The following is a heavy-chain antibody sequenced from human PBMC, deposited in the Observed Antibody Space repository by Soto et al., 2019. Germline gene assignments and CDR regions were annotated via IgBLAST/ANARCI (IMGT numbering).Heavy chain of an antibody. CDR3: ARDHYDSSGDYGMDV. CDR2: IKQDGSEK. Sequence: LRLSCAASGFTFSSYWMSWVRQSPWKGLEWVANIKQDGSEKYYVDSVKGRFTISRDNAKNSLYLQMNSLRAEDTAVYYCARDHYDSSGDYGMDVWGQGTTVTVSS. CDR1: GFTFSSYW. D-gene: IGHD3-22*01. V-gene: IGHV3-7*03. J-gene: IGHJ6*02.